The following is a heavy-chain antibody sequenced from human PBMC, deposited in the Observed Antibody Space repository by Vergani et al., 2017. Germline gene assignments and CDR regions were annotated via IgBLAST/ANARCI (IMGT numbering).Heavy chain of an antibody. V-gene: IGHV1-69*18. D-gene: IGHD3-22*01. CDR2: IIPIFGTA. J-gene: IGHJ6*02. CDR3: ARDLYYYDSSGSIKNYYYGMDV. Sequence: QVQLVQSGAEVKKPGSSVKVSCKASGGTFSSYAISWVRQAPGQGLEWMGRIIPIFGTANYAQKFQGRVTITADESTSTAYMELSSQRSEDTAVYYCARDLYYYDSSGSIKNYYYGMDVWGQGTTVTVSS. CDR1: GGTFSSYA.